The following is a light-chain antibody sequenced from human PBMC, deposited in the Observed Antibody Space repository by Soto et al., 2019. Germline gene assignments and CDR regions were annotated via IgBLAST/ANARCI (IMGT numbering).Light chain of an antibody. Sequence: DIQMTQSPATLSASVGDRVPITGRASQSISSWLAWYQQKPGKAPNLLIYAASSSHSGVPSRFSGSGSGTEFTLTISSLQPDDFATYYCQQYNSYPGTFGQGTKVDIK. J-gene: IGKJ1*01. CDR1: QSISSW. V-gene: IGKV1-5*01. CDR3: QQYNSYPGT. CDR2: AAS.